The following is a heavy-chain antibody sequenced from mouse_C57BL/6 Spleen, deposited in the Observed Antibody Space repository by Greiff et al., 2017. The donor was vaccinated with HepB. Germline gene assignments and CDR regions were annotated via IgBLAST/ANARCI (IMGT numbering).Heavy chain of an antibody. CDR1: GFTFSSYG. D-gene: IGHD1-1*01. J-gene: IGHJ1*03. Sequence: EVHLVESGGDLVKPGGSLKLSCAASGFTFSSYGMSWVRQTPDKRLEWVATISSGGSYTYYPDSVKGRFTISRDNAKNTLYLQMSSLKSEDTAMYYCAREGLRRRYFDVWGTGTTVTVSS. CDR3: AREGLRRRYFDV. V-gene: IGHV5-6*01. CDR2: ISSGGSYT.